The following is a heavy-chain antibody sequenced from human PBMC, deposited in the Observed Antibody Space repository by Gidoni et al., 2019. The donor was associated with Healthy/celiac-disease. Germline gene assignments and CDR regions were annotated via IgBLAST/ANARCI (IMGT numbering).Heavy chain of an antibody. CDR2: ISYDGSNK. Sequence: QVQLVESGGGVVQPGRSLRLSCAASGFTFSSYAMHWVRQAPGKGLEWVAVISYDGSNKYYADSVKGRFTISRDNSKNTLYLQMNSLRAEDTAVYYCARDGRVAGMGYFDYWGQGTLVTVSS. CDR1: GFTFSSYA. J-gene: IGHJ4*02. D-gene: IGHD6-19*01. CDR3: ARDGRVAGMGYFDY. V-gene: IGHV3-30*04.